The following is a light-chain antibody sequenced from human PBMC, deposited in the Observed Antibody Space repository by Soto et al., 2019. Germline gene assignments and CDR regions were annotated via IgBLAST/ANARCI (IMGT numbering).Light chain of an antibody. CDR3: QHYVTWPLT. CDR2: DTS. Sequence: EIVLTQSPGTLSLSPGERATLSCRASQSVTSRYLAWYQQKPGQTPRLLIYDTSIRATGVPARFSGSRSGAEFTLTISSLQSEDFAVYYCQHYVTWPLTFGGGTKVDIK. V-gene: IGKV3-15*01. CDR1: QSVTSRY. J-gene: IGKJ4*01.